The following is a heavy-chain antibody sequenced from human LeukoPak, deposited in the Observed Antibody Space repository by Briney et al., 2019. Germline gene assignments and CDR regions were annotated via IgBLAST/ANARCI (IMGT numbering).Heavy chain of an antibody. CDR3: ARDHGPEMATIPGY. V-gene: IGHV1-2*02. D-gene: IGHD5-24*01. Sequence: GASVKVSCKASGYTFTGYYMHWVRQAPGQGLEWMGWINPNSGGTNYAQKFQGRVTMTRDTSISTAYMELSRLRSDGAAVYYCARDHGPEMATIPGYWGQGTLVTVSS. CDR2: INPNSGGT. CDR1: GYTFTGYY. J-gene: IGHJ4*02.